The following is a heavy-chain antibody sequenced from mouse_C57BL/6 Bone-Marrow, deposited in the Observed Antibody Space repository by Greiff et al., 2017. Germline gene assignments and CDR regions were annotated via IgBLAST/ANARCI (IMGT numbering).Heavy chain of an antibody. Sequence: QVQLQQPGAELVMPGASVKLSCKASGYTFTSYWMHWVKQRPGQGLEWIGEIDPSDSYTNYNQKFKGKSTLTVDKSSSTAYMQLSSLTSEDSAVYYCARGGSNDEWWGQGTLVTVSA. CDR3: ARGGSNDEW. CDR2: IDPSDSYT. D-gene: IGHD2-12*01. J-gene: IGHJ3*02. V-gene: IGHV1-69*01. CDR1: GYTFTSYW.